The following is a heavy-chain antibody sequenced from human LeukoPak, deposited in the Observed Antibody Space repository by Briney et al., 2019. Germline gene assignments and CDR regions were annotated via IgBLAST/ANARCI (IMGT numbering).Heavy chain of an antibody. CDR1: GFTFSSYS. J-gene: IGHJ6*03. CDR3: AKEATVTTYYYYYMDV. V-gene: IGHV3-30*18. Sequence: GGSLRLSCAASGFTFSSYSMNWVRQAPGKGLEWVAVISYDGSNKYYADSVKGRFTISRDNSKNTLYLQMNSLRAEDTAVYYCAKEATVTTYYYYYMDVWGKGTTVTVSS. D-gene: IGHD4-17*01. CDR2: ISYDGSNK.